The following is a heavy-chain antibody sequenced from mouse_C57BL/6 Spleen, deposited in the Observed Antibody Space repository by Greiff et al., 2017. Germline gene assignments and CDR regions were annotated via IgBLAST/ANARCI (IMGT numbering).Heavy chain of an antibody. V-gene: IGHV1-76*01. CDR1: GYTFTDSY. Sequence: VQLQQSGAELVRPGASVKLSCKASGYTFTDSYINWVKQRPGPGLEWIARIYPGSGNTYYNEKFKGKATLTAEKSSSTAYMQLSSLTSEDSAVYFCAREGGDYAMDYWGQGTSVTVSS. CDR2: IYPGSGNT. J-gene: IGHJ4*01. CDR3: AREGGDYAMDY.